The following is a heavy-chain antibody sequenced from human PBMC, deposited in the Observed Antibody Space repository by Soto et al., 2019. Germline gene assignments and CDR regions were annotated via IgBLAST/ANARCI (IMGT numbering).Heavy chain of an antibody. CDR1: GYTFTGYY. J-gene: IGHJ4*02. CDR3: ARDPPYPLSYFDY. V-gene: IGHV1-2*02. CDR2: INPNSGGT. D-gene: IGHD2-2*01. Sequence: ASVKVSCKASGYTFTGYYMHWVRQAPGQGLGWMGWINPNSGGTNYAQKFQGRVTMTRDTSISTAYMELSRLRSGDTAVYYCARDPPYPLSYFDYWGQGTLVTVSS.